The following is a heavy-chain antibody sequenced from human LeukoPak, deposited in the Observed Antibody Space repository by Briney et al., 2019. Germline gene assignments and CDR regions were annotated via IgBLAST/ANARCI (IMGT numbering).Heavy chain of an antibody. CDR3: AHRREDIVVEVAADNWFDP. J-gene: IGHJ5*02. D-gene: IGHD2-15*01. CDR2: IYWNDDK. V-gene: IGHV2-5*01. Sequence: SGPTLVNPTQTLTLTCTFSGFSLSTSGVGVGWIRQPPGKALEGLALIYWNDDKRYSPSLKSRLTITKDTSKNQVVLTMTNMDPVDTATYYCAHRREDIVVEVAADNWFDPWGQGTLVTVSS. CDR1: GFSLSTSGVG.